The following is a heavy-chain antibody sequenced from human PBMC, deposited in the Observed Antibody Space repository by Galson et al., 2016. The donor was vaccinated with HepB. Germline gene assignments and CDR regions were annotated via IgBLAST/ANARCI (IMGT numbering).Heavy chain of an antibody. Sequence: SLRLSCAASGFSFRSYWMSWVRQAPGKGLEWVADIKQDGSEKYYVDSVKGRFAISRDNARNSLYLQMNSLRAEDTAVYFCARETGVSRTDDWSFDLWGRGSQVTVSS. D-gene: IGHD1-7*01. CDR2: IKQDGSEK. V-gene: IGHV3-7*01. J-gene: IGHJ2*01. CDR3: ARETGVSRTDDWSFDL. CDR1: GFSFRSYW.